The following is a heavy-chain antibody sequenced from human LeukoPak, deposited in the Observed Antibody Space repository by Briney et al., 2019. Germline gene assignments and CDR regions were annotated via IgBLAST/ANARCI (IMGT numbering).Heavy chain of an antibody. D-gene: IGHD3-16*01. V-gene: IGHV3-23*01. CDR3: ARASWVSSPDAVR. CDR1: GLSFSSFA. CDR2: LRGNGET. Sequence: GGSLRLSCAASGLSFSSFAMSWVRQGPARGLEWVSSLRGNGETFYADSVKGRFTLSSDYTRNTVYLQLNNLRVEDTAIYYCARASWVSSPDAVRWGQGTLVTVSS. J-gene: IGHJ4*02.